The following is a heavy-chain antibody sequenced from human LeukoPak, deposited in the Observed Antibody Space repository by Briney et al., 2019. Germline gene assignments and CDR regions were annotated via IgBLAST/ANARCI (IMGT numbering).Heavy chain of an antibody. Sequence: GGSLRLSCAASGFTFSDYYMSWIRQAPGKGLEWVSYISSSGSTIYYADSVKGRFTISRYNAKNSLYLQMNSLRAEDTAVYYCARSRRRGWFDPWGQGTLVTVSS. CDR2: ISSSGSTI. V-gene: IGHV3-11*01. CDR1: GFTFSDYY. D-gene: IGHD3-10*01. CDR3: ARSRRRGWFDP. J-gene: IGHJ5*02.